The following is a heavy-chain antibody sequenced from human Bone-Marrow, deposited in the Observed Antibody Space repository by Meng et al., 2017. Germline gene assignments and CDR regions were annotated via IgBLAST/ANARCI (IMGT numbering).Heavy chain of an antibody. Sequence: GGSLRLSCAASGLTFSSYEMNWVRQAPGKGLEWVSYISSSGSTIYYADSVKGRFTISRDNAKNSLYLQMNSLRAEDTAVYYCARESIRRLYYGMDVWGQGTTVTVSS. D-gene: IGHD6-25*01. CDR2: ISSSGSTI. CDR1: GLTFSSYE. CDR3: ARESIRRLYYGMDV. J-gene: IGHJ6*02. V-gene: IGHV3-48*03.